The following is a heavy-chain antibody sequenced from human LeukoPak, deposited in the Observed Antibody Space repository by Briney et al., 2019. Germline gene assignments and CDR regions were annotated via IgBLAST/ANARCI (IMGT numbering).Heavy chain of an antibody. Sequence: SETLSLTCTVSGGSISSYYWSWIRQPPGKGLEWIGYIYYSGSTNYNPSLKSRVTISVDTSKNQFSLKLSSVTAADTAVYYCARGMVRYYYGSGSYLLYWGQGTLVTVSS. CDR2: IYYSGST. CDR3: ARGMVRYYYGSGSYLLY. J-gene: IGHJ4*02. CDR1: GGSISSYY. V-gene: IGHV4-59*01. D-gene: IGHD3-10*01.